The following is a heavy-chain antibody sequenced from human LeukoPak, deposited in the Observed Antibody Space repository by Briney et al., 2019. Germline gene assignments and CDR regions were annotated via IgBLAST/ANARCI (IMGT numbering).Heavy chain of an antibody. J-gene: IGHJ4*02. Sequence: GGSLRLSCAASGFTFSSYWMHWVRQAPGKGLVWVSSIDGSSSDIYYADSVKGRFTISRDNSKNSLYLQMKSLRAEDTALYYCARRGYYDYSGFDYWGQGTLVTVSS. CDR2: IDGSSSDI. V-gene: IGHV3-21*01. CDR1: GFTFSSYW. CDR3: ARRGYYDYSGFDY. D-gene: IGHD3-22*01.